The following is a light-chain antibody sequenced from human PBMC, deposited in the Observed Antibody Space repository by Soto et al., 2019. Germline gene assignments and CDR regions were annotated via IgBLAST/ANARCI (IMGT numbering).Light chain of an antibody. CDR3: CSYAGSSTLV. V-gene: IGLV2-23*01. J-gene: IGLJ3*02. Sequence: QAVVTQPASVSGSPGQSITISCTGTSSDVGSYNLVSWYQQHPGKAPKFMIYEGSKRPSGVSNRFSGSKSGNTASLTISGLQAEDEADYYCCSYAGSSTLVFGGGTKLTVL. CDR1: SSDVGSYNL. CDR2: EGS.